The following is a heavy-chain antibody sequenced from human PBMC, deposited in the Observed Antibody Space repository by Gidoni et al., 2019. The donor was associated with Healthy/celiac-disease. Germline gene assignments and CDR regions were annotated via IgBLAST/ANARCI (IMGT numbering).Heavy chain of an antibody. Sequence: QVQLVQSGAAVKKPGSSVKVSCKASGGTFSSYAISWVRQAPGQGLEWMGGIIPIFGTANYAQKFQGRVTITADKSTSTAYMELSSLRSEDTAVYYCARSRRHDYRDPYYYYMDVWGKGTTDTVSS. V-gene: IGHV1-69*06. D-gene: IGHD4-17*01. CDR3: ARSRRHDYRDPYYYYMDV. CDR1: GGTFSSYA. CDR2: IIPIFGTA. J-gene: IGHJ6*03.